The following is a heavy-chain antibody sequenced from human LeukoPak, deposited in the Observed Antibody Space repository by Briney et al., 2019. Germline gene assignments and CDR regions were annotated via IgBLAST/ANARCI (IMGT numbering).Heavy chain of an antibody. CDR1: GYTFTGYF. V-gene: IGHV1-2*02. J-gene: IGHJ6*03. CDR3: ARGGLQTWYYYMDV. Sequence: ASAKVSCKASGYTFTGYFMHWVRQAPGQGLEWMGWINPNSGGTNYAQKFQDRVTMTRDTSISTAYMELSRLRSDDTAVYYCARGGLQTWYYYMDVWGKGTTVTVSS. CDR2: INPNSGGT.